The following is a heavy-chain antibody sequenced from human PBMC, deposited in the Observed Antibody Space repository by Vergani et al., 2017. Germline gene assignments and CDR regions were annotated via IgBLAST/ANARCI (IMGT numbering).Heavy chain of an antibody. CDR1: GFTFSSYS. J-gene: IGHJ3*02. Sequence: EVQLVESGGGLVKPGGSLRLSCAASGFTFSSYSMNWVRQAPGKGLEWVSSISSSSSYIYYADSVKGRFTISRDNAKNSLYLQMNSLRAEDTAVYYCALAAADDAFDIWGQGTMVTVAS. CDR2: ISSSSSYI. D-gene: IGHD6-13*01. CDR3: ALAAADDAFDI. V-gene: IGHV3-21*01.